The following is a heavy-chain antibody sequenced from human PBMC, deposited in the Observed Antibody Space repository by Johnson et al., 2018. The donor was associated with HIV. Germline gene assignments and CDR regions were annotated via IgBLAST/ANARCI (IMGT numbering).Heavy chain of an antibody. J-gene: IGHJ3*02. D-gene: IGHD4-17*01. CDR1: GFTFDDYG. V-gene: IGHV3-48*04. Sequence: VQLVESGGGVVRPGGSLRLSCAASGFTFDDYGMSWVRQAPGKGLEWVSYISSSGATTYYADSVKGRFTIPRDNAKKSLYLQMNSLRVEDTAVYYCARDSTPWGGDYVGYGFDIWGQGTMVIVSS. CDR2: ISSSGATT. CDR3: ARDSTPWGGDYVGYGFDI.